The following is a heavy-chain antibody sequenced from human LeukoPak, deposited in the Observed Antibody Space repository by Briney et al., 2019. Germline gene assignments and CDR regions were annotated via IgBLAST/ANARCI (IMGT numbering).Heavy chain of an antibody. D-gene: IGHD6-13*01. CDR1: GFTFSSYA. CDR2: ISYNGGST. CDR3: ARVVGLTGYSSSWYSGYYYYMDV. V-gene: IGHV3-64*01. J-gene: IGHJ6*03. Sequence: GGSLRLSCAASGFTFSSYAMHWVRQAPGKGLEYVSAISYNGGSTYYANSVKGRFTISRDNSKNTLYLQMGSLRAEDMAVYYCARVVGLTGYSSSWYSGYYYYMDVWGKGTTVTVSS.